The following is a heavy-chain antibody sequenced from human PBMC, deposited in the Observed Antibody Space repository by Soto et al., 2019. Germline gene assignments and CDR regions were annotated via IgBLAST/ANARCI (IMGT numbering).Heavy chain of an antibody. CDR2: IYYSGST. CDR1: GGSISSYY. J-gene: IGHJ5*02. CDR3: ARVHYDSSGYYGGANWFDP. D-gene: IGHD3-22*01. Sequence: SETLSLTCTVSGGSISSYYWSWIRQPPGKGLEWIGYIYYSGSTNYNPSLKSRVTISVDTSKNQFSLKLSSVTAADTAVYYCARVHYDSSGYYGGANWFDPWGQGTLVTVSS. V-gene: IGHV4-59*01.